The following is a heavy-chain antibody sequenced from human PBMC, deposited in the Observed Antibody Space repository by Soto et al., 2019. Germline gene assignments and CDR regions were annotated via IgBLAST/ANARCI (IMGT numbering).Heavy chain of an antibody. CDR1: GLPFSSYS. J-gene: IGHJ3*02. CDR3: ATDRVYGDYHDAFDI. CDR2: ISISISSI. D-gene: IGHD4-17*01. V-gene: IGHV3-21*01. Sequence: GSLRLSSPASGLPFSSYSINWVRQAPGKGLEWVTSISISISSIDYPNTVKGRFTISRDNAKTPLYRQMSSLRAEDTAVYYCATDRVYGDYHDAFDIWGQGTMFTV.